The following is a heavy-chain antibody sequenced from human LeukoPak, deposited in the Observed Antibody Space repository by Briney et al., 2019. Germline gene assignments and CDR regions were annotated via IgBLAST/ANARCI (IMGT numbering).Heavy chain of an antibody. J-gene: IGHJ5*02. D-gene: IGHD1-26*01. CDR2: INPTGGST. Sequence: GASVKVSCKASGFTFTTSAMQWVRQAPGQGLEWMGLINPTGGSTGYAQKFQGRVTMTRDMSTSTDYMELSSLRSEDTAIYYCARDNSVGDNAWWFDPWGQGTLVTVSS. CDR3: ARDNSVGDNAWWFDP. V-gene: IGHV1-46*01. CDR1: GFTFTTSA.